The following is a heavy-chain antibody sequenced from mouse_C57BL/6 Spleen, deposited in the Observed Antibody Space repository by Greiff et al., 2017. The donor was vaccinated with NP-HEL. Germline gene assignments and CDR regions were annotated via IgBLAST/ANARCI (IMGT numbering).Heavy chain of an antibody. Sequence: EVQGVESGGGLVKPGGSLKLSCAASGFTFSSYAMSWVRQTPEKRLEWVATISDGGSYTYYPDNVKGRFTISRDNAKNNLYLQRSHLKSEDTAMYYCARDSDYYGSSYGYFDVWGTGTTVTVSS. D-gene: IGHD1-1*01. V-gene: IGHV5-4*01. CDR3: ARDSDYYGSSYGYFDV. CDR1: GFTFSSYA. CDR2: ISDGGSYT. J-gene: IGHJ1*03.